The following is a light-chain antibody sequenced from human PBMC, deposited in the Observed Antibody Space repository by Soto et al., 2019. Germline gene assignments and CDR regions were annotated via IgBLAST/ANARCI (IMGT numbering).Light chain of an antibody. CDR1: QSVSSN. J-gene: IGKJ5*01. CDR2: GAS. V-gene: IGKV3-15*01. CDR3: QQYNNWPPIT. Sequence: EVVMTQSPATLSVSPGERATLSCRASQSVSSNLAWYQQKRGQAPTLLIYGASTMSPGTPVRFSGSGYGTEFTLINISLLSDDFAVYYCQQYNNWPPITFGQGTRLEIK.